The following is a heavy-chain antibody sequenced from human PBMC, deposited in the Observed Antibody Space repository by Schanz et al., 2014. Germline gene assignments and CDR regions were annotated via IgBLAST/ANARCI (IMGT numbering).Heavy chain of an antibody. CDR1: GFTFSNFG. V-gene: IGHV3-30*03. CDR3: ARLATSKSRLGDAVDI. J-gene: IGHJ3*02. D-gene: IGHD6-6*01. Sequence: QVQLVESGGGVVQPGRSLRLSCAASGFTFSNFGLHWVRQAPGKGLNWVAVISSDGTNKYYADSVQGRFTLSKDFSKDTLYLQQTSLRPEDTAVYYCARLATSKSRLGDAVDIWGQGTMVTVSS. CDR2: ISSDGTNK.